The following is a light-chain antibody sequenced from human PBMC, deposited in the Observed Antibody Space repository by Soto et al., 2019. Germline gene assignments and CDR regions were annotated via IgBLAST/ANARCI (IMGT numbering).Light chain of an antibody. CDR2: AVS. V-gene: IGLV2-14*01. CDR3: CSYTVSGTYV. CDR1: SSDVGGYNY. Sequence: QSVLTQPASVSGFPGQSITVSCTGTSSDVGGYNYVSWYQQHAGKAPKLMIYAVSNRPSGVSNRFSGSKSGNTATLTISGLQAEDEADYYCCSYTVSGTYVFGTGTKVTVL. J-gene: IGLJ1*01.